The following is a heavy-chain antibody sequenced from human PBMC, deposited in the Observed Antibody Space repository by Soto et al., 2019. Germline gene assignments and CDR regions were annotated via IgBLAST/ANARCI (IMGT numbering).Heavy chain of an antibody. J-gene: IGHJ4*02. D-gene: IGHD6-13*01. CDR1: GGSISSGGYY. CDR2: IYYSGST. Sequence: SDTLSLTCTVSGGSISSGGYYWSWIRQHPGKGLEWIGYIYYSGSTYYNPSLKSRVTISVDTSKNQFSLKLSSVTAADTAVYYCARGGESSSWYSGPFDYWGQGTLVTVSS. CDR3: ARGGESSSWYSGPFDY. V-gene: IGHV4-31*03.